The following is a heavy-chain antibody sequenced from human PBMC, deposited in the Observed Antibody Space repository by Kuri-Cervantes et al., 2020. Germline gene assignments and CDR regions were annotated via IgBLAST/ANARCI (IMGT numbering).Heavy chain of an antibody. J-gene: IGHJ3*01. CDR2: IIHSGDT. CDR1: GYSVTSGYY. Sequence: SETLSLTCAVSGYSVTSGYYWGWIRQPPGKGLEWIGEIIHSGDTSYNPSLKSRVSISTDTSRNQFSLRLSSVNAADTAVYYCARQGVGSHSGHDAFDVWGPGTLVTVSS. CDR3: ARQGVGSHSGHDAFDV. V-gene: IGHV4-38-2*01. D-gene: IGHD2-15*01.